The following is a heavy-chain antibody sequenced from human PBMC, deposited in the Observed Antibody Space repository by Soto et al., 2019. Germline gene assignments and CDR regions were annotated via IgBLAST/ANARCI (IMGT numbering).Heavy chain of an antibody. J-gene: IGHJ4*02. CDR1: AGSVSSGSYY. CDR3: ARGVHGILGGMLSYYFDY. V-gene: IGHV4-61*01. Sequence: QVQLQESGPGLVKPSETLSLTCTVSAGSVSSGSYYWSWIRQPPGKGLEWIGYIYYSGSTNYNPSLKSRVTISVDTAKNQFSLKLSSVTAADPAVYYCARGVHGILGGMLSYYFDYWGQGTLVPVSS. D-gene: IGHD3-16*01. CDR2: IYYSGST.